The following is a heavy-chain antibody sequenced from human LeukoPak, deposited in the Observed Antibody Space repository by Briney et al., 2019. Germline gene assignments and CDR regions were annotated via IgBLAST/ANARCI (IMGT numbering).Heavy chain of an antibody. CDR2: ISAGGSTI. D-gene: IGHD6-13*01. CDR1: GFTLSDYH. V-gene: IGHV3-11*01. Sequence: KPGGSLRLSCAASGFTLSDYHMSWIRQAPGIGLEWVSYISAGGSTISYADSVKGRFIISRDNAKDSLYLQMNSLRAEDTALYYCARHTIAGYRRGLDYWGQGTLVTVSS. J-gene: IGHJ4*02. CDR3: ARHTIAGYRRGLDY.